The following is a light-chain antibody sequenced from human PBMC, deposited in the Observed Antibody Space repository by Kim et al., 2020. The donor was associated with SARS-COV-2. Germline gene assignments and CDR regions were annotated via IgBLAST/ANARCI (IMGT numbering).Light chain of an antibody. Sequence: GKRVTISCSGRSSNVGPNAVNWYQQVPGTAPKVLIYDNNRRPSGVSDRFAGSKSGTSASLAITGLRPEDEATYTCATWDDDLRGVLFGGGTDLTVL. CDR2: DNN. V-gene: IGLV1-44*01. CDR3: ATWDDDLRGVL. CDR1: SSNVGPNA. J-gene: IGLJ2*01.